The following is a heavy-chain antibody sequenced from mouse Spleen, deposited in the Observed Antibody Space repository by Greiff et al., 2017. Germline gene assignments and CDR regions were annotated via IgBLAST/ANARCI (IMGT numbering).Heavy chain of an antibody. V-gene: IGHV1-64*01. CDR3: ARGRTELAFAY. J-gene: IGHJ3*01. CDR1: GYTFTSYW. CDR2: IHPNSGST. Sequence: QVQLQQSGAELVKPGASVKLSCKASGYTFTSYWMHWVKQRPGQGLEWIGMIHPNSGSTNYNEKFKSKATLTVDKSSSTAYMQLSSLTSEDSAVYYCARGRTELAFAYWGQGTLVTVSA. D-gene: IGHD4-1*01.